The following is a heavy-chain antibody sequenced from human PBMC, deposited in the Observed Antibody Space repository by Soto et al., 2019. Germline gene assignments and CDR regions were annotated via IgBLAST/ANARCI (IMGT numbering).Heavy chain of an antibody. CDR3: ARAGIAAAGPDAFDI. CDR2: INSDGSST. V-gene: IGHV3-74*01. CDR1: GFTFSSYW. Sequence: GGSLRLSCAASGFTFSSYWMHWVRQAPGKGLVWVSRINSDGSSTSYADSVKGRFTISRDNAKDTLYLQMNSLRAEDTAVYYCARAGIAAAGPDAFDIWGQGTMVTVSS. D-gene: IGHD6-13*01. J-gene: IGHJ3*02.